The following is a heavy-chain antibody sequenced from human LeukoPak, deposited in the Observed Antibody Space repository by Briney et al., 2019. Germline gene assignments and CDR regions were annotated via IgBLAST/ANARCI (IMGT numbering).Heavy chain of an antibody. CDR1: GGSISTYY. CDR2: INYSGST. Sequence: PSETLSLTCTVSGGSISTYYWSWIRQPPGKGLEWIGYINYSGSTNYNPSLKSRVSISVDTSKNQFSLKLSSVTAADTAVYYCARLNGDNWGQGTLVTVSS. D-gene: IGHD7-27*01. J-gene: IGHJ4*02. V-gene: IGHV4-59*08. CDR3: ARLNGDN.